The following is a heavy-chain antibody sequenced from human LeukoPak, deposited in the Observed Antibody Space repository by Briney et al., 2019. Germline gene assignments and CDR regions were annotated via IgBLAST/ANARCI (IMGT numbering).Heavy chain of an antibody. D-gene: IGHD5-24*01. J-gene: IGHJ4*02. Sequence: GGSLRLSCAASGFTFSSYSMNWVRQAPGKGLEGVSSISSSSSYIYYADSVKGRFTISRDNAKNSLYLQMNSLRAEDTAVYYCAREDEEMATTLDYWGQGTLVTVSS. CDR3: AREDEEMATTLDY. V-gene: IGHV3-21*01. CDR2: ISSSSSYI. CDR1: GFTFSSYS.